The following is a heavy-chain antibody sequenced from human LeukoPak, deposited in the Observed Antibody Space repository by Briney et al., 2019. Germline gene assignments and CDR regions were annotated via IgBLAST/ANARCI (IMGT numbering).Heavy chain of an antibody. V-gene: IGHV3-23*01. D-gene: IGHD3-22*01. J-gene: IGHJ4*02. CDR3: AKVPVNYYDSSGYSSYFDY. CDR2: ISGSGGST. CDR1: GFTFSSYA. Sequence: GGSLRLSCAASGFTFSSYAMSWVRQAPGKGLEWVSAISGSGGSTYYADSVKGRFTISRDNSKNTLYLQMNSLRAEDTAVYYCAKVPVNYYDSSGYSSYFDYWGQGTLVTVSS.